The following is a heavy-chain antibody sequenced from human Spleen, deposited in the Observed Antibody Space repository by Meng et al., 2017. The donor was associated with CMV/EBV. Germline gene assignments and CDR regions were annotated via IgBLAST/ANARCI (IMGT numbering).Heavy chain of an antibody. J-gene: IGHJ4*02. D-gene: IGHD3-10*01. Sequence: GESLKISCAASGVIFGDYWMHWVRQAPGKGLMWVSRIKSDGNSITYAESVKGRFSTSRDNAKKTLYLQMNNLRAEDTALYYCARVGLLSYYFDYWGQGALVTVSS. V-gene: IGHV3-74*03. CDR2: IKSDGNSI. CDR3: ARVGLLSYYFDY. CDR1: GVIFGDYW.